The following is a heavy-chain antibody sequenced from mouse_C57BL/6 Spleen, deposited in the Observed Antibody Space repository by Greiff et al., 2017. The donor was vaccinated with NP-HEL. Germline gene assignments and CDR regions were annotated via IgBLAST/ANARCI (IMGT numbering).Heavy chain of an antibody. CDR1: GFSITSDCY. Sequence: EVNLVESGPSLVRPSQTLSLTCTVTGFSITSDCYWIWIRQFPGNKLEYIGYTFYSGITYYNPSLESRTYITRDTSKNQFSLKLSSVTTEDTATYYCARDLRLRRSYWYFDVWGTGTTVTVSS. J-gene: IGHJ1*03. CDR2: TFYSGIT. CDR3: ARDLRLRRSYWYFDV. V-gene: IGHV3-3*01. D-gene: IGHD2-4*01.